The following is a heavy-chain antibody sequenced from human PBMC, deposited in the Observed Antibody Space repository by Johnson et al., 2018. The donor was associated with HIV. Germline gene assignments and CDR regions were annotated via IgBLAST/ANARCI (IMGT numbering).Heavy chain of an antibody. Sequence: VQLVESGGGVVQPGRSLRLSCAASGFTFSSYAMHWVRQAPGQGLEWVAVISYDGSSKYYADSVKGRFTISRDNAKNSLYLQMNSLRAEDTAVYYCARDRDRLNWNYGALDIWGQGTMVTVSS. CDR3: ARDRDRLNWNYGALDI. V-gene: IGHV3-30*04. J-gene: IGHJ3*02. CDR1: GFTFSSYA. D-gene: IGHD1-7*01. CDR2: ISYDGSSK.